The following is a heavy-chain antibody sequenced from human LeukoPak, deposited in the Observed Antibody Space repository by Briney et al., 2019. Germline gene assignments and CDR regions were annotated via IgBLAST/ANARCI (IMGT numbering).Heavy chain of an antibody. D-gene: IGHD6-19*01. CDR2: ISGDGGST. CDR1: GFXFDDYA. CDR3: AKDRLRASGWHFDS. Sequence: GGSLRLSCAASGFXFDDYAMHWVRQPPGKGREWVSLISGDGGSTYYADSVKGRFTISRDNSKNSLYLQMNSLRTEDTALYYCAKDRLRASGWHFDSWGQGTLVTVSS. V-gene: IGHV3-43*02. J-gene: IGHJ4*02.